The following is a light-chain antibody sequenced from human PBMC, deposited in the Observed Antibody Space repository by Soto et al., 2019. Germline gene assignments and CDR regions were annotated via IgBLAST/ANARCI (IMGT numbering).Light chain of an antibody. J-gene: IGLJ3*02. V-gene: IGLV2-14*01. CDR1: SSDVGGYNL. CDR3: SSYKMSDTWV. Sequence: QSALTQPPSASGSPGQSVTISCAGTSSDVGGYNLVSWYQQHPGKAPKLMIYEVSNRPSGVSNRFSGSKSGNTASLTISGLQAEDEADYYCSSYKMSDTWVFGGGTKLTVL. CDR2: EVS.